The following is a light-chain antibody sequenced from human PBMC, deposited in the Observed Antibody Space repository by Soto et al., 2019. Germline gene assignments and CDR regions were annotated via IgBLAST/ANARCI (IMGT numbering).Light chain of an antibody. J-gene: IGLJ1*01. CDR3: AAWDDSLNGLV. Sequence: QPVLTQPPSASGTPGQRVTISCSGCSSNIGNNTVNWYQQLPGTAPKLLIYNNNQRPSGVPDRFSGSKSGTSASLAISGLQSEDEADYYCAAWDDSLNGLVFGTGTKLTVL. CDR1: SSNIGNNT. CDR2: NNN. V-gene: IGLV1-44*01.